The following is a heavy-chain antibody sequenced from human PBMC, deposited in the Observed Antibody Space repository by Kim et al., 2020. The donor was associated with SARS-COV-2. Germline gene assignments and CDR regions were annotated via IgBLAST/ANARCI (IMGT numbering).Heavy chain of an antibody. CDR1: GFTFSSYA. CDR3: AKPPPSSGWSAEYFQH. CDR2: ISGSGGST. V-gene: IGHV3-23*01. J-gene: IGHJ1*01. D-gene: IGHD6-19*01. Sequence: GGSLRLSCVASGFTFSSYAMSWVRQAPGKGLEWVSAISGSGGSTYYADSVKGRFTISRDNSKNTLYLQMNSLRAEDTAVYYCAKPPPSSGWSAEYFQHWGQGTLVTVSS.